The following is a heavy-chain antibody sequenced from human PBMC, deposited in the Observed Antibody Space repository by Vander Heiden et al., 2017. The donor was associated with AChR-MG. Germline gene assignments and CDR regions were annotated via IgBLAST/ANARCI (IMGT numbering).Heavy chain of an antibody. CDR1: GGSISSYY. J-gene: IGHJ4*02. CDR2: IYTSGST. Sequence: QVQLQESGPGPVKPSETLSLTCTVSGGSISSYYWSWIRQPAGKGLEWIGRIYTSGSTNYNPSLKSRVTMSVDTSKNQFSLKLSSVTAADTAVYYCARGWIGYSSGLYYFDYWGQGTLVTVSS. CDR3: ARGWIGYSSGLYYFDY. V-gene: IGHV4-4*07. D-gene: IGHD6-19*01.